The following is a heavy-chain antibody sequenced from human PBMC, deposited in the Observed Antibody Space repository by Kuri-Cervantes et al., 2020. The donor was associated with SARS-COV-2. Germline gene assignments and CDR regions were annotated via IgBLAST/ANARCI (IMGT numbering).Heavy chain of an antibody. CDR2: ISSSSSYI. CDR3: ARGYSGTYYWYFDL. D-gene: IGHD1-26*01. CDR1: GFTFSSYS. V-gene: IGHV3-21*01. J-gene: IGHJ2*01. Sequence: GESLKISCAASGFTFSSYSMNWVRQAPGKGLEWVSSISSSSSYIYYADSVKGRFTTSRDNAKNSLYLQMNSLRAEDTAVYYCARGYSGTYYWYFDLWGRGTLVTVSS.